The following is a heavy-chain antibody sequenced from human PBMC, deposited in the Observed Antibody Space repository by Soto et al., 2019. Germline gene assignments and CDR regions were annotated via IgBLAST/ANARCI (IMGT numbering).Heavy chain of an antibody. CDR2: IYYSGST. D-gene: IGHD3-10*01. CDR3: ARSSSRSSYFDY. J-gene: IGHJ4*02. V-gene: IGHV4-31*03. Sequence: PSETLSLTCTVSGGSISSGGYYWSWIRQHPGKGLEWIGYIYYSGSTYYNPSLKSRVTISVDTSKNQFSLKLSSVTAADTAVYYCARSSSRSSYFDYWGQGTLGTVSS. CDR1: GGSISSGGYY.